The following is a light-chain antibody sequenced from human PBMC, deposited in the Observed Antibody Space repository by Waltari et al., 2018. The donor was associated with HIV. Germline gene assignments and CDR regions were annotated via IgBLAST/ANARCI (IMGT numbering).Light chain of an antibody. Sequence: QSSLTQPPSASGSPGQSVTISCTGTSGDVGGYNYVSWYQQHPGTAPKLIIYAVTKRPSGVPDRFSGSKSGNTASLTVSGLQAEDEAHYYCSSYAGANNMLFGGGTKLTVL. CDR2: AVT. V-gene: IGLV2-8*01. CDR3: SSYAGANNML. CDR1: SGDVGGYNY. J-gene: IGLJ2*01.